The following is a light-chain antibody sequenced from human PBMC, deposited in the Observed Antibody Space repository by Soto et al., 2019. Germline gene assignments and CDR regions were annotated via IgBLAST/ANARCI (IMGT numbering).Light chain of an antibody. CDR2: GAS. CDR3: QKYGGSPQWT. V-gene: IGKV3-20*01. Sequence: IVLTQSPCSLSCSPWERATISCRDSRSVSSSYLAWYQQKPGQPPRLLMYGASSRATGIPHRFSGSGSGTDFTLTIRRLEPEDFAVYYCQKYGGSPQWTCGKGPKGAIK. CDR1: RSVSSSY. J-gene: IGKJ1*01.